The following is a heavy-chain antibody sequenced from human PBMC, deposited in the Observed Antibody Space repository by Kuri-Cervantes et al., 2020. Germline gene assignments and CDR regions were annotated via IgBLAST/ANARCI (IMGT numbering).Heavy chain of an antibody. D-gene: IGHD1-26*01. CDR3: ARGVGATGSYFDY. Sequence: SETLSLTCAISGYSISSGYYWGWIRQPPGKGLEWIGSINHSGSTNYNPSLKSRVTISVDTSKNQFSLKLSSVTAADTAVYYCARGVGATGSYFDYWGQGTLVTVSS. CDR2: INHSGST. V-gene: IGHV4-38-2*01. CDR1: GYSISSGYY. J-gene: IGHJ4*02.